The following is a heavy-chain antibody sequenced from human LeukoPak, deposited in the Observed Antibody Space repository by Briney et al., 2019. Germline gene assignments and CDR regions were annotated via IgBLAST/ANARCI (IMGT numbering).Heavy chain of an antibody. D-gene: IGHD3-10*01. CDR2: TSSDLNVK. CDR3: AREGYYGSGSPPSLYFDY. CDR1: GFTFRNYV. J-gene: IGHJ4*02. Sequence: GGSLGLSCAASGFTFRNYVIHWVRQAPGKGLEWVAVTSSDLNVKLYADSVKGRFTISRDNSRSTLYLQMNSLRPEDTAIYYCAREGYYGSGSPPSLYFDYWGQGTLVTVSP. V-gene: IGHV3-30-3*01.